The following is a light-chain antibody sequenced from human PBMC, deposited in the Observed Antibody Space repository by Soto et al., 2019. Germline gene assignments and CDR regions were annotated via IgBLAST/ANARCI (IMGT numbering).Light chain of an antibody. CDR3: SSYPVSSAPVI. CDR2: DVT. V-gene: IGLV2-14*03. CDR1: SSDIGAYNY. J-gene: IGLJ2*01. Sequence: QSALTQPASVSGSPVQSITISCSGTSSDIGAYNYVSWYQQHPAKAPKLIIFDVTNRPSGVSGRFSGSKSANTASLTSSGLQFEDEADYYFSSYPVSSAPVIFGGGTKLTVL.